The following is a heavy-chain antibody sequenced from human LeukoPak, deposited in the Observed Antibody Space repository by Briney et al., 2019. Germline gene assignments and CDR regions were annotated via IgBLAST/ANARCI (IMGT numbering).Heavy chain of an antibody. CDR2: ISYDGSNK. CDR3: AKSLYYDFWSGYSH. V-gene: IGHV3-30*18. J-gene: IGHJ4*02. CDR1: GFTFSSYG. Sequence: GGSLRLSCAASGFTFSSYGMHWVRQAPGKGLEWVAVISYDGSNKYYADSVKGRFTISRDNSKNTLYLQMSSLRAEDTAVYYCAKSLYYDFWSGYSHWGQGTLVTVSS. D-gene: IGHD3-3*01.